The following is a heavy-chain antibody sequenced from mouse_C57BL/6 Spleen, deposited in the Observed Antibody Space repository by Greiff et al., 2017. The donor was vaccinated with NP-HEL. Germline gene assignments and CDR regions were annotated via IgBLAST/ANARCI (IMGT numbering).Heavy chain of an antibody. Sequence: QVQLKEPGAELVKPGASVKLSCKASGYTFTSYWMHWVKQRPGRGLEWIGRIDPNSGGTKYNEKFKSKATLTVDKPSSTAYMQLSSLTSEDSAVYYCARGGIYDYDDVPDVWGTGTTVTVSS. V-gene: IGHV1-72*01. CDR2: IDPNSGGT. CDR1: GYTFTSYW. CDR3: ARGGIYDYDDVPDV. J-gene: IGHJ1*03. D-gene: IGHD2-4*01.